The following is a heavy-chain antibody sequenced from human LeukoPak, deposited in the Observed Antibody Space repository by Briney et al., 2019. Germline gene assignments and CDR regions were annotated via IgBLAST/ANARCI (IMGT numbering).Heavy chain of an antibody. CDR1: GFTFSSYA. CDR3: ARDRIAVAGLYFDY. Sequence: GGSLRLSCAASGFTFSSYAMHWVRQALGEGLERVAVISYDGSNKYYADSVKGRFTISRDNSKNTLYLQMNNLRAEDTAVYYCARDRIAVAGLYFDYWGQGTLVTVSS. CDR2: ISYDGSNK. V-gene: IGHV3-30-3*01. D-gene: IGHD6-19*01. J-gene: IGHJ4*02.